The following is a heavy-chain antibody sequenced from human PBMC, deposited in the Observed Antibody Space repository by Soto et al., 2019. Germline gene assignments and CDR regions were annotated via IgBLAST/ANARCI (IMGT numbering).Heavy chain of an antibody. CDR3: ASKIVTPGYHYYDY. Sequence: LRLSCAASGFSFSSCEMSWVRQAPGKGLEWVSYISGSGTSTQYSDSVKGRFTISRDNAKNSLHLQMNSLGAEDTAVYYCASKIVTPGYHYYDYWGQGTLVTVSS. CDR1: GFSFSSCE. V-gene: IGHV3-48*03. D-gene: IGHD3-9*01. CDR2: ISGSGTST. J-gene: IGHJ4*02.